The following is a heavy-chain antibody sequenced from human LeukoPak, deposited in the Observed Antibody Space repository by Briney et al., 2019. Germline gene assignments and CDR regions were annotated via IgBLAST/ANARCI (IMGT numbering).Heavy chain of an antibody. J-gene: IGHJ4*02. CDR3: ARGHRRLQGNYFDY. CDR2: INHSGST. CDR1: GGSFSGYY. Sequence: SETLSLTCAAYGGSFSGYYWSWIRQPPGKGLEWIGEINHSGSTNYNPSLKSRVTISVDTSKNQFSLKLSSVTAADTAVYYCARGHRRLQGNYFDYWGQGTLVTVSS. V-gene: IGHV4-34*01. D-gene: IGHD5-24*01.